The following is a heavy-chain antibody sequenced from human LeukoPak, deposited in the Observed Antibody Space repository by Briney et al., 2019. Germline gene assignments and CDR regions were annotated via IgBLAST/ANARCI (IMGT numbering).Heavy chain of an antibody. CDR3: AQMEEYRTDFYYFDY. CDR1: GGSFSGYY. V-gene: IGHV4-34*01. D-gene: IGHD6-6*01. J-gene: IGHJ4*02. Sequence: SETLSLTCAVYGGSFSGYYWSWIRQPPGKGLEWIGEINHSGSTNYNPSLKSRVTMSVDTSKNQFSLKLRSVTAADTAVYYCAQMEEYRTDFYYFDYWGQGALVTVSS. CDR2: INHSGST.